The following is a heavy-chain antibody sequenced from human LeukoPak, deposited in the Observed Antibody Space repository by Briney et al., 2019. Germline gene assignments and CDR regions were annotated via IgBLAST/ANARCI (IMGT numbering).Heavy chain of an antibody. CDR1: GYTFTSYD. J-gene: IGHJ6*03. Sequence: GASVKVSCKASGYTFTSYDFNWVRQATGQGLEWMGWMNPNSGNTGYAQKFQGRVTMTRDTSISTAYMELTSLRSEDTAVYYCARGLRGVIITLASRDYYYYMDVWGKGTTVTVSS. CDR3: ARGLRGVIITLASRDYYYYMDV. D-gene: IGHD3-10*01. CDR2: MNPNSGNT. V-gene: IGHV1-8*01.